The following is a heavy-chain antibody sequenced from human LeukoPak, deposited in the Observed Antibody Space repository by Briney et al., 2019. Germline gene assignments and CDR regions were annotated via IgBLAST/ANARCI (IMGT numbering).Heavy chain of an antibody. D-gene: IGHD2-15*01. J-gene: IGHJ5*02. CDR2: ISSSGSTI. CDR1: GFTFSSYE. CDR3: ARDAQYCSGGSCFSIRNWFDP. V-gene: IGHV3-48*03. Sequence: GGSLRLSCAASGFTFSSYEMNWVRQAPGKGLEWVSYISSSGSTIYYADSVKGRFTISRDNSKNTLYLQMNSLRAEDTAVYYCARDAQYCSGGSCFSIRNWFDPWGQGTLVTVSS.